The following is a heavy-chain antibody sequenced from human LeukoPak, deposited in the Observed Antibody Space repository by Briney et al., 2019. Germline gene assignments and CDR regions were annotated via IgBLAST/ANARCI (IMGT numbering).Heavy chain of an antibody. V-gene: IGHV3-66*02. Sequence: GGSLRLSCAASGFTVSSNYMSWVRQAPGKGLEWVSVIYSGGSTYYADSVKGRFTISRDNSKNTLYLQMNSLRAEDTAVYYCVRFYGSVLGFDPWGQGTLVTVSS. CDR3: VRFYGSVLGFDP. CDR2: IYSGGST. J-gene: IGHJ5*02. CDR1: GFTVSSNY. D-gene: IGHD3-10*01.